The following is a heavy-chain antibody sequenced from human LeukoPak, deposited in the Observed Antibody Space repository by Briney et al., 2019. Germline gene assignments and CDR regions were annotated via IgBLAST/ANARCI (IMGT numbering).Heavy chain of an antibody. Sequence: GGSLRLSCAASGFTFSSYNMNWVRQAPGKGLEWVANIKQDGSEKYYVDSVKGRFTISRDNAKNSLYLQMNSLRAEDTAVYYCARLERGSLGYCSGGSCYAFDYWGQGTLVTVSS. CDR1: GFTFSSYN. CDR2: IKQDGSEK. CDR3: ARLERGSLGYCSGGSCYAFDY. V-gene: IGHV3-7*01. J-gene: IGHJ4*02. D-gene: IGHD2-15*01.